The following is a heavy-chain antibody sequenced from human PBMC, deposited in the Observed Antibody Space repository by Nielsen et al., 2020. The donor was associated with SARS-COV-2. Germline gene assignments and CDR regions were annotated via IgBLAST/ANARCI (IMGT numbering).Heavy chain of an antibody. V-gene: IGHV4-61*08. D-gene: IGHD4-17*01. J-gene: IGHJ3*02. CDR1: GGSISSGGYY. CDR2: IHDSGST. Sequence: SETLSLTCTVSGGSISSGGYYWSWIRQPPGKGLEWIGYIHDSGSTYFSPSLKSRVTISLDTSKNQFSLELTSVTAADTAVYYCARDYFGDYLDGFDIWGQGTTVTVSS. CDR3: ARDYFGDYLDGFDI.